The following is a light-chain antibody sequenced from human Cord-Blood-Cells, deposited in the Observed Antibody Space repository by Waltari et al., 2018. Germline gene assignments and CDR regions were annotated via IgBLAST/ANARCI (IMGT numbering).Light chain of an antibody. CDR2: DVS. V-gene: IGLV2-14*03. CDR3: SSYTSSSTWV. J-gene: IGLJ3*02. CDR1: SSDVGGYNY. Sequence: QSALTQPASVSGSPGASITISCTGTSSDVGGYNYVTCYQQHPGKAPKLMIYDVSNRPSGVSNLFSGSKSGNTASLTISGLQAEDEADYYCSSYTSSSTWVFGGGTKLTVL.